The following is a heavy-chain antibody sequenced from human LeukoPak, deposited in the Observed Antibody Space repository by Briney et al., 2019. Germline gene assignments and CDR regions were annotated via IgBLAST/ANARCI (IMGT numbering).Heavy chain of an antibody. CDR1: GFTFSSYA. V-gene: IGHV3-30-3*01. J-gene: IGHJ4*02. CDR3: ARDPRNDY. CDR2: ISYDGSNK. Sequence: PGRSLRLSCAASGFTFSSYAMHWVHQAPGKGLEWVAVISYDGSNKYYADSVKGRFTISRDNSKNTPYLQMNSLRAEDTAVYYCARDPRNDYWGPGNLVTVSS.